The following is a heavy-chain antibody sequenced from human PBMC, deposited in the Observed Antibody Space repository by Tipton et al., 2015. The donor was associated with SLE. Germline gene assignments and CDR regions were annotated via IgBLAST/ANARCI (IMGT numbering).Heavy chain of an antibody. CDR3: AEASRGQYESWSGHFDE. V-gene: IGHV3-23*03. CDR1: GFSFSNYA. Sequence: SLRLSCAASGFSFSNYAMSWVRQAPGKGLEWVSIIYSGGNTYYVESVEGRFTISRDNSDNTLYVRMNNLRVEDTAIYYCAEASRGQYESWSGHFDEWGRGTLVTVSS. J-gene: IGHJ4*02. CDR2: IYSGGNT. D-gene: IGHD3-3*01.